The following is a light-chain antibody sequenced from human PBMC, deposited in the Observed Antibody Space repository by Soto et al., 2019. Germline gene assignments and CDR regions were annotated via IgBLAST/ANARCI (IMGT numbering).Light chain of an antibody. Sequence: DIQMTQSPSSVSASVGDRVTITCRASQDISTWLAWFQQKPGEAPRLLIYTASTLHSGIPSRFNGSGSGTDFTLTISSLQPEDFATYYCQQGNSFPLTFGGGTKVEI. CDR3: QQGNSFPLT. J-gene: IGKJ4*01. CDR1: QDISTW. V-gene: IGKV1-12*01. CDR2: TAS.